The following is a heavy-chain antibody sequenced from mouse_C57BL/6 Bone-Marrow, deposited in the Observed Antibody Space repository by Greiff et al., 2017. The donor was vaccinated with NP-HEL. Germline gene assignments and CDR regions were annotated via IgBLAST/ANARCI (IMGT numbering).Heavy chain of an antibody. D-gene: IGHD2-4*01. CDR3: ASYDYGY. CDR1: GYTFTSYG. Sequence: VQLQQSGAELARPGASVKLSCKASGYTFTSYGISWVKQRTGQGLEWIGEIYPRSGNTYYNEKFKGKATLTADKSSSTAYMELRSLTSEDSAVYFCASYDYGYWGQGTLVTVSA. CDR2: IYPRSGNT. J-gene: IGHJ3*01. V-gene: IGHV1-81*01.